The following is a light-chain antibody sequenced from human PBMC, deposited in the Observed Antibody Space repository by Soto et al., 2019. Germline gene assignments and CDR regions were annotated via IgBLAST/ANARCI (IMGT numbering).Light chain of an antibody. CDR1: QSISNW. J-gene: IGKJ1*01. CDR3: QQYNSYSRT. V-gene: IGKV1-5*01. Sequence: DIQMTQSPSTLSASVGDRVTITCRASQSISNWLAWYQQKPGKAPKLLIYDASSLESGVSLRFSGSGSGAEFTLTISSLQPDDFATYYCQQYNSYSRTFGQGTKVDIK. CDR2: DAS.